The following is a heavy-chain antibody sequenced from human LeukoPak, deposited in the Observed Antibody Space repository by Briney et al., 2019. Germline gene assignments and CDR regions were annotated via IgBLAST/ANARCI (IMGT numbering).Heavy chain of an antibody. CDR3: ARDRGTTFPDAFDI. D-gene: IGHD2/OR15-2a*01. V-gene: IGHV4-34*01. CDR2: INHSGST. CDR1: GGSFSGYY. Sequence: SETPSLTCAVYGGSFSGYYWSWIRQPPGKGLEWIGEINHSGSTNYNPSLKSRVTISVDTSKNQFSLKLSSVTAADTAVYYCARDRGTTFPDAFDIWGQGTMVTVSS. J-gene: IGHJ3*02.